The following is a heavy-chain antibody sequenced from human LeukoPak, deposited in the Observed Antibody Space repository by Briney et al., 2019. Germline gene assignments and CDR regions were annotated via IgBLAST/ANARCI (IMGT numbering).Heavy chain of an antibody. V-gene: IGHV3-7*01. D-gene: IGHD3/OR15-3a*01. CDR3: AREDFWTGYYTGMEFDY. CDR2: IKQDGSEK. CDR1: GFTFSRHW. J-gene: IGHJ4*02. Sequence: GGSLRLSCAASGFTFSRHWMSWVRQAPGKGLEWVVNIKQDGSEKYYVDSVKGRFTISRDNAKNSLYLQMNSLRAEDTAVYFCAREDFWTGYYTGMEFDYWGQGTLVTASS.